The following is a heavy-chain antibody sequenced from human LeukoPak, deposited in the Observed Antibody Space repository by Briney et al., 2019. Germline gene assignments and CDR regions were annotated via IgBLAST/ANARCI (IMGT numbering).Heavy chain of an antibody. D-gene: IGHD6-19*01. CDR3: AREVGGSGWYGFGY. CDR2: INPSGGNT. V-gene: IGHV1-46*01. J-gene: IGHJ4*02. CDR1: GYTFTSYY. Sequence: GASVKVSCKASGYTFTSYYMHWVRQAPGQGLEWMGIINPSGGNTNYAQKLQGRVTMTTDTSTSTAYMELRSLRSDDTAVYYCAREVGGSGWYGFGYWGQGTLVTVSS.